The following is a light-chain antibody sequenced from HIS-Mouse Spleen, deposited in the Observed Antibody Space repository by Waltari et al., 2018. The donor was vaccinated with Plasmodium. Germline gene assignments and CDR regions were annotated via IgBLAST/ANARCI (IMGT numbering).Light chain of an antibody. V-gene: IGLV3-1*01. CDR2: QDS. CDR3: QAWDSSTAWV. CDR1: QLGDKY. Sequence: SYELTQPPSVSVSPGQTASIPCSGDQLGDKYACCYQQKPGQSPVLVIYQDSKRPSGIPERFSGSNSGNTATLTISGTQAMDEADYYCQAWDSSTAWVFGGGTKLTVL. J-gene: IGLJ2*01.